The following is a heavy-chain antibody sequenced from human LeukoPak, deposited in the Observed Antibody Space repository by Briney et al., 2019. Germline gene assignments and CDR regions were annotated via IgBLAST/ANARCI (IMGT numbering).Heavy chain of an antibody. Sequence: GGSLRLSCAASGFTFDDYAMHWVRQAPGKGLEWVSGISWNSNTIGYADSVKGRFTISRDNAKNSLYLQMSNLRAEDTAVYYCAKQLGYCSDGSCYFPYWGQGTLATVSS. CDR1: GFTFDDYA. CDR3: AKQLGYCSDGSCYFPY. CDR2: ISWNSNTI. V-gene: IGHV3-9*01. D-gene: IGHD2-15*01. J-gene: IGHJ4*02.